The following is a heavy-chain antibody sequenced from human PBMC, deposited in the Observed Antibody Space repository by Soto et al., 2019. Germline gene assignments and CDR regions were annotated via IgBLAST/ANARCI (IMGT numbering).Heavy chain of an antibody. D-gene: IGHD3-22*01. CDR1: GGSFSDHD. Sequence: QEQLQQWGAGRLKPSETLSLTCAGRGGSFSDHDWSWIRQPPGKGLEWIGDINPPTGVTKQNPSLKGRVSISLDTSNNQFSLKLTSVTAADTAVYYCARLKGYYDSGGYWNQRGGMDAWGQGTTVTVSS. CDR3: ARLKGYYDSGGYWNQRGGMDA. CDR2: INPPTGVT. V-gene: IGHV4-34*01. J-gene: IGHJ6*02.